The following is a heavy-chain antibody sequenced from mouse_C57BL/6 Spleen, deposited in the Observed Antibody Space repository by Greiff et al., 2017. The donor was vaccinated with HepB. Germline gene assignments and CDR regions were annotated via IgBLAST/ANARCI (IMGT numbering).Heavy chain of an antibody. CDR1: GFSLTSYG. CDR3: AKNPYYGSSWYFDV. V-gene: IGHV2-5*01. D-gene: IGHD1-1*01. Sequence: QVQLKESGPGLVQPSQCLSITCTVSGFSLTSYGVHWVRQSPGKGLEWLGVIRRGGSTDYNAAFMSRLSITKDNSKSQVFFKMNSLQADDTAIYYCAKNPYYGSSWYFDVWGTGTTVTVSS. J-gene: IGHJ1*03. CDR2: IRRGGST.